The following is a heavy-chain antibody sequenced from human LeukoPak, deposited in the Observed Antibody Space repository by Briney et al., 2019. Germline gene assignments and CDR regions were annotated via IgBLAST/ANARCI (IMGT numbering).Heavy chain of an antibody. CDR3: ERGYAGAIDAFDI. CDR2: IYYSGST. V-gene: IGHV4-59*01. Sequence: PSETLSLTCTVSGGSISSYYWSWILQPPGKGLEWIGCIYYSGSTNYNPSLKSRVTISVDTSKNQFSLKLSSGTAADPPVYYYERGYAGAIDAFDIWGQATMVTVSS. D-gene: IGHD7-27*01. CDR1: GGSISSYY. J-gene: IGHJ3*02.